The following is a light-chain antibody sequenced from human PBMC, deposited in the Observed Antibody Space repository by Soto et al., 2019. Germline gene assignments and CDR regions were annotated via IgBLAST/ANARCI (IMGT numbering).Light chain of an antibody. J-gene: IGKJ1*01. Sequence: DIQMTQSPSSLSAYVGDRVTITCRASQSISSYLNWYQQKPGKAPKLLMFAASSLQRGVPSRFRVSGSGTDFTLTISSLQPEDFATYYCQQSYRTPRTFGQGTKVEIK. CDR1: QSISSY. V-gene: IGKV1-39*01. CDR2: AAS. CDR3: QQSYRTPRT.